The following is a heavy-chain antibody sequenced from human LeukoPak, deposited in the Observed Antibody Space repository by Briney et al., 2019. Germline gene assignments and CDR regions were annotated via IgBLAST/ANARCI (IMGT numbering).Heavy chain of an antibody. CDR1: GFTFSSYW. CDR3: SNKRDY. V-gene: IGHV3-74*01. J-gene: IGHJ4*02. Sequence: GGSLRLSCAVSGFTFSSYWMHWVRQAPGKGLAWVSRIDRDGSRINYADSVKGRFTISRDNARNSLYLQMNSLRVEDTAIYYCSNKRDYWGQGTLVTVSS. CDR2: IDRDGSRI. D-gene: IGHD2/OR15-2a*01.